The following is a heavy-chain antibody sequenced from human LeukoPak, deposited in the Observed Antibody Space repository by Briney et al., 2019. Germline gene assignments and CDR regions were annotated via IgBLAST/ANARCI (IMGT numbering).Heavy chain of an antibody. D-gene: IGHD3-10*01. V-gene: IGHV3-30*02. CDR2: IRYDGGNI. Sequence: QPGGSLRLSCAASGFTFSSLGMHWVRQAPGKGLEWVAFIRYDGGNIHYADSVKGRFTISRDNSKNTLYLQMNSLRAEDTAVYYCAKVRGGGYHFDYWGQGTLVTVSS. J-gene: IGHJ4*02. CDR1: GFTFSSLG. CDR3: AKVRGGGYHFDY.